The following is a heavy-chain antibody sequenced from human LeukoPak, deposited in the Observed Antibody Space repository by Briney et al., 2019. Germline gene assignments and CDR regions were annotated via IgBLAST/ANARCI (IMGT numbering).Heavy chain of an antibody. CDR1: GGSISSYY. CDR2: IYTSGST. J-gene: IGHJ3*02. V-gene: IGHV4-4*07. D-gene: IGHD3-3*01. CDR3: ARGYYDFWSGPPLRARLNAFDI. Sequence: SETLSLTCTVSGGSISSYYWSWIRQPAGKGLEWIGRIYTSGSTNYNPSLKSRVTMSVDTSKNQFSLELSSVTAADTAVYYCARGYYDFWSGPPLRARLNAFDIWGQGTMVTVSS.